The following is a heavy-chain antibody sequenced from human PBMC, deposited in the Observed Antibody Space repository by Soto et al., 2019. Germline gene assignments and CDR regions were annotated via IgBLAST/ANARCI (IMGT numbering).Heavy chain of an antibody. CDR3: ARELWFGENNWFDP. J-gene: IGHJ5*02. V-gene: IGHV4-31*03. CDR1: GGSISSGGYY. CDR2: IYYSGST. Sequence: QVQLQESGPGQVKPSQTLTLTCTVSGGSISSGGYYWSWIRQHPGKGLEWIGYIYYSGSTYYNPSLKSRVTISVDTSKNQFSLKLSSVTAADTAVYYCARELWFGENNWFDPWGQGTLVTVSS. D-gene: IGHD3-10*01.